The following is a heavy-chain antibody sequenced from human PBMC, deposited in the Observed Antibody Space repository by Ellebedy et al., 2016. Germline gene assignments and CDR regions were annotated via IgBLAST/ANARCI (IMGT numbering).Heavy chain of an antibody. CDR2: ISGSGSSI. J-gene: IGHJ4*02. V-gene: IGHV3-23*01. CDR1: GFTFSSYA. Sequence: GGSLRLSXAASGFTFSSYAMSWVRQAPGKGLEWVSAISGSGSSIYYADSVKGRFTISRDNSKNTLYLQMNSLGAEDTAVYYCATRPERYFDYWGQGTLVTVSS. D-gene: IGHD6-6*01. CDR3: ATRPERYFDY.